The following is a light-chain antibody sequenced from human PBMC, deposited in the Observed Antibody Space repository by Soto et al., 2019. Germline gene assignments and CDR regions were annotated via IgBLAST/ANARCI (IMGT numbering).Light chain of an antibody. CDR3: KQYGSSPFS. CDR1: QSVSSNY. V-gene: IGKV3-20*01. Sequence: EMGMTSCPCALSVYQGETATLSCRSSQSVSSNYVAWFHHKPGQAPRLLIYGASSRATGVPDRFSASGSGTDFTLTISRLEPEDFAVYYCKQYGSSPFSFGPGT. J-gene: IGKJ3*01. CDR2: GAS.